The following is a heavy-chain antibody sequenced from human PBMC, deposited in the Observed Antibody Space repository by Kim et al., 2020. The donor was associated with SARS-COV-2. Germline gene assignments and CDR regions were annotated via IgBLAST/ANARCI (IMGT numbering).Heavy chain of an antibody. Sequence: SETLSLTCTVSGGSISSGGYYWSWIRQHPGKGLEWIGYIYYSGSTYYNPSLKSRVTISVDTSKNQFSLKLSSVTAADTAVYYCARDPLRTPVTFGADFYYGMDVWGQGTTVTVSS. V-gene: IGHV4-31*03. CDR1: GGSISSGGYY. CDR3: ARDPLRTPVTFGADFYYGMDV. D-gene: IGHD3-16*01. J-gene: IGHJ6*02. CDR2: IYYSGST.